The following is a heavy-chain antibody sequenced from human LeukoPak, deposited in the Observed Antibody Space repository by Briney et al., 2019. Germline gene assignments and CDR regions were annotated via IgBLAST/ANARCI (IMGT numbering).Heavy chain of an antibody. Sequence: PGGSLRLSCAASGFTFSSYWIHWVRQAPGTGLVWVSRINGDGSGTGYADSVKGRFTISRDNAKNTLYLQMNSLRAEDTAVYYCSREIRPAGTDFWGQGTLVTVSS. D-gene: IGHD6-13*01. CDR2: INGDGSGT. CDR3: SREIRPAGTDF. V-gene: IGHV3-74*01. J-gene: IGHJ4*02. CDR1: GFTFSSYW.